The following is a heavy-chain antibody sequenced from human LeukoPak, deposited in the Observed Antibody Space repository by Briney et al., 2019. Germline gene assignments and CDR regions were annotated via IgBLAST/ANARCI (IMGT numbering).Heavy chain of an antibody. CDR1: GFTFSSYW. CDR3: ARPTGATAQSSSFLH. Sequence: PGGSLRLSCAASGFTFSSYWMHWVRQVSGKGLVWVSRINSDGSGTSYADSVKGRFTISRDNAKNTFYLQMNSLRVEDTAVYYCARPTGATAQSSSFLHWGQGTLVTVSS. V-gene: IGHV3-74*01. D-gene: IGHD1-7*01. CDR2: INSDGSGT. J-gene: IGHJ1*01.